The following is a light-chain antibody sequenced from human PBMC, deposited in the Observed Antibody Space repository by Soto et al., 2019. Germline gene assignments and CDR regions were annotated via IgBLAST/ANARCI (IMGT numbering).Light chain of an antibody. CDR1: QSIMNNY. J-gene: IGKJ5*01. V-gene: IGKV3-20*01. CDR3: QQYGSSPIT. Sequence: EIVLTQSPGTLPLSPGERVTLACRASQSIMNNYLAWYQQKPGQAPRLLIYGASSRVTGIPDRFSGSGSGTDFTLTISRLEPADFAVYHCQQYGSSPITFGQGTRLEIK. CDR2: GAS.